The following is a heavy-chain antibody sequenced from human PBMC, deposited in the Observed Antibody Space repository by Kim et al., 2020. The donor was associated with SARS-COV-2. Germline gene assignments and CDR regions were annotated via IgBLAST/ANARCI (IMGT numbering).Heavy chain of an antibody. CDR2: INPNSGGT. D-gene: IGHD3-10*01. CDR1: GYTFTGYY. V-gene: IGHV1-2*04. Sequence: ASVKVSCKASGYTFTGYYMHWVRQAPGQGLEWMGWINPNSGGTNYAQKFQGWVTMTRDTSISTAYMELSRLRSDDTAVYYCARELLVRGVIFYYYYGMDVGGQGTTVTVSS. CDR3: ARELLVRGVIFYYYYGMDV. J-gene: IGHJ6*02.